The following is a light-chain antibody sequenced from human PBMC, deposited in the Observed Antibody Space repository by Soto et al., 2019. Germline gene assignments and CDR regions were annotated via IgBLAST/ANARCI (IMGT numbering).Light chain of an antibody. Sequence: QSVLTQPPSVSGAPGQRVTISCTGSSSNIGAGHDVHWYQQVPGTAPKLLIYGNSNRPSGVPDRFSGSKSGTSASLAITGLQAEHEADYYCQSYDNSLSGSLFGGGAKLTVL. J-gene: IGLJ2*01. CDR3: QSYDNSLSGSL. CDR2: GNS. V-gene: IGLV1-40*01. CDR1: SSNIGAGHD.